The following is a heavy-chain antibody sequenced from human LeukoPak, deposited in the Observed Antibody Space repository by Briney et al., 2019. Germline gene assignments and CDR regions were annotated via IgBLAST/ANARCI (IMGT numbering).Heavy chain of an antibody. J-gene: IGHJ4*02. CDR1: GGSINSYY. V-gene: IGHV4-59*01. D-gene: IGHD3-10*01. CDR3: ASVLGGLFDY. CDR2: ISYSGST. Sequence: SETLSLTCTVSGGSINSYYWSWIRQPPGKGLEWIGYISYSGSTNYNPSLKSRVTISVDTSKNQFSLKLSSVTAADTAVYYCASVLGGLFDYWGQGTLVTVSS.